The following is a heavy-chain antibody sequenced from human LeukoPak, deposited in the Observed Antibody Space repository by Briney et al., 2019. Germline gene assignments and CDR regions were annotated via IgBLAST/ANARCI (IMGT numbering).Heavy chain of an antibody. CDR2: INHSGST. D-gene: IGHD3-22*01. CDR1: GGSFSGYY. J-gene: IGHJ4*02. V-gene: IGHV4-34*01. Sequence: SGTLSLTCAVYGGSFSGYYWSWIRQPPGKGLEWIGEINHSGSTNYNPSLKSRVTISVDTSKNQFSLKLSSVTAADTAVYYCARRAPYYDGSGYYPTYFDYWGQGTLVTVSS. CDR3: ARRAPYYDGSGYYPTYFDY.